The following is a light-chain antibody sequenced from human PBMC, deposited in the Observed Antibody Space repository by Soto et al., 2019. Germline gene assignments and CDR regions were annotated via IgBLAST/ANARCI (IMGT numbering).Light chain of an antibody. CDR1: SSDVGSYNL. Sequence: SALTQPASVSGSPGQSITISCTGTSSDVGSYNLVSWYQQHPGKAPKLMIYEGSKRPSGVSNRFSGSKSGNTASPTISGLQAEDEADYYCCSYAGGSTYVFGTGTKVTVL. CDR2: EGS. J-gene: IGLJ1*01. CDR3: CSYAGGSTYV. V-gene: IGLV2-23*01.